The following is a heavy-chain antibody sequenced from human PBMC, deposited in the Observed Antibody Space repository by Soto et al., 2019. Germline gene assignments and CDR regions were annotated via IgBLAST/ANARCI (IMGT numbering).Heavy chain of an antibody. Sequence: QVQLVQSGAEVKKPGSSVKVSCKASGGTFSSYAISWVRQAPGQGLEWMGGFIPIFGTANNAQKFQGRVTITADESTSTAYMELSSLRSEDTAVYYCASYSSGWYGGYYFDYWGQGTLVTVSS. D-gene: IGHD6-19*01. V-gene: IGHV1-69*01. CDR1: GGTFSSYA. CDR2: FIPIFGTA. CDR3: ASYSSGWYGGYYFDY. J-gene: IGHJ4*02.